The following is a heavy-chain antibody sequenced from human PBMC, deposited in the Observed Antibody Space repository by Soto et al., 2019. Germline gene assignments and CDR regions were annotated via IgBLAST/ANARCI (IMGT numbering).Heavy chain of an antibody. Sequence: EVQLVESGGGLVKPGGSLRLSCAASGFTFSSYSMNWVRQTPGKGLEWVSSISSSSRYIYYADSVKGRFTISRDNAKNSLYLQMNSLRAEDTAVYYCARDLADYMTQLDYWGQGTLVTVSS. D-gene: IGHD5-12*01. CDR2: ISSSSRYI. V-gene: IGHV3-21*01. CDR1: GFTFSSYS. J-gene: IGHJ4*02. CDR3: ARDLADYMTQLDY.